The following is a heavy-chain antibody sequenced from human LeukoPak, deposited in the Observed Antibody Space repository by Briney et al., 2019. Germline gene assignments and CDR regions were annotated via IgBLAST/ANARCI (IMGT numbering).Heavy chain of an antibody. J-gene: IGHJ4*02. CDR3: ARDRDDDYDY. V-gene: IGHV3-21*01. CDR1: VFTFSGDC. Sequence: PGGSLRLSCAASVFTFSGDCMNWGRQAPGKGLEWVSSISSSSSYIYYADSVKGRFTISRDNAKNSLYLQMNRLRAEDTAVYYCARDRDDDYDYWGQGTLVTVSS. CDR2: ISSSSSYI. D-gene: IGHD5-24*01.